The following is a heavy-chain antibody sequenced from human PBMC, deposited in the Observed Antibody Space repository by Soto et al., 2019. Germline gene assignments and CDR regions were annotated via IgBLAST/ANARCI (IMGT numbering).Heavy chain of an antibody. Sequence: QVQLVESGGGGVQPGTSLTLSCSASGFIFGNYGMHWVRQAPGKGLEWVSIISYDGSRRHYIDSVKGRFTISRDNSKNTLDLQMNSLRAEDTAVYYCAKDIHPGRDTYHYGADYWGQGTLVAVSS. D-gene: IGHD5-12*01. V-gene: IGHV3-30*18. CDR2: ISYDGSRR. J-gene: IGHJ4*02. CDR1: GFIFGNYG. CDR3: AKDIHPGRDTYHYGADY.